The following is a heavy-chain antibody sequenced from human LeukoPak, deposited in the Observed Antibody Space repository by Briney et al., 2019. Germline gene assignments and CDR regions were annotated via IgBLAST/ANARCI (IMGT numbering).Heavy chain of an antibody. CDR3: ARGGLAFGGVIVRIYAFDI. D-gene: IGHD3-16*02. J-gene: IGHJ3*02. CDR1: GFTFSSYA. Sequence: GGSLRLSCAASGFTFSSYAMHWVRQAPGKGLEYVSAISSNGVSTYYANSVKGRFTISRDNSKNTLYLQMGSLRAEDMAVYYCARGGLAFGGVIVRIYAFDIWGQGTMVTVSS. V-gene: IGHV3-64*01. CDR2: ISSNGVST.